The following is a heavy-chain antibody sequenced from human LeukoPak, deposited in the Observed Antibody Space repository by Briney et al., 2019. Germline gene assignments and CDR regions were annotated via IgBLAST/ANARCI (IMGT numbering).Heavy chain of an antibody. Sequence: SEPVTLTCTVSGGSISSSSYYWVWIRQPPGKGLEWIGYIYYSGSTDSNPSLKSRVTISVDTSKNQFTLKLTSVTAADTAMYYCARRNDFDIWGPGTMVTVSS. CDR1: GGSISSSSYY. V-gene: IGHV4-61*05. J-gene: IGHJ3*02. CDR2: IYYSGST. CDR3: ARRNDFDI.